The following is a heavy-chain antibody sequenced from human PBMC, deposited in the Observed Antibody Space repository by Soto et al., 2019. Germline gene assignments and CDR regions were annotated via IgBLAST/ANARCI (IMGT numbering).Heavy chain of an antibody. J-gene: IGHJ6*02. V-gene: IGHV1-69*13. D-gene: IGHD3-3*01. CDR2: IIPIFGTA. CDR1: GGTFSSYA. Sequence: SVKVSCKASGGTFSSYAISWVRQAPVQGLEWMGGIIPIFGTANYAQKFQGRVTITADESTSTAYMELSSLRSEDTAVYYRARVSYDFWSGYNPSYYYGMDVWGQGTTVTVSS. CDR3: ARVSYDFWSGYNPSYYYGMDV.